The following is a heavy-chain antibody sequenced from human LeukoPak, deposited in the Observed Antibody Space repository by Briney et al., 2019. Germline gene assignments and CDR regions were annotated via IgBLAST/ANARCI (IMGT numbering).Heavy chain of an antibody. CDR2: ISGSGGST. CDR3: AKIAGFSDIVVVTARFDY. CDR1: GFTFSSYA. Sequence: PGGSLRLSCAASGFTFSSYAMSWVRQAPGKGLEWVSAISGSGGSTYYADSVKGRLTISRDNSKNTLYLQMNSLRAEDTAVYYCAKIAGFSDIVVVTARFDYWGQGTLVTVSS. D-gene: IGHD2-21*02. J-gene: IGHJ4*02. V-gene: IGHV3-23*01.